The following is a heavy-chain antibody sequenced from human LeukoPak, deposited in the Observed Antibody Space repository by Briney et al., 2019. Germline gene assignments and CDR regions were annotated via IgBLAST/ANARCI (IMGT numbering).Heavy chain of an antibody. CDR2: ISGSGGST. CDR3: AKDLDYYGSGSYLDAFDI. Sequence: GGSLRLSCAASGFTFSSYWMSWVRQAPGKGLEWVSAISGSGGSTYYADSVKGRFTISRDNSKNTLYLQMNSLRAEDTAVYYCAKDLDYYGSGSYLDAFDIWGQGTMVTVSS. J-gene: IGHJ3*02. D-gene: IGHD3-10*01. CDR1: GFTFSSYW. V-gene: IGHV3-23*01.